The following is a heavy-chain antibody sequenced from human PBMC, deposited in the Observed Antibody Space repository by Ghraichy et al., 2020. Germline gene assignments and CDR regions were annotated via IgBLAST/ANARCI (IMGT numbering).Heavy chain of an antibody. J-gene: IGHJ4*02. V-gene: IGHV4-30-4*01. Sequence: SLNISCTVSGGSISSGDYYWSWICQPPGKGLEWIGYIYYSGSTYYNPSLKSRVTISVDTSKNQFSLKLSSVTAADTAVYYCARAITMVRGVIPYYFDYWGQGTLVTVSS. CDR3: ARAITMVRGVIPYYFDY. CDR1: GGSISSGDYY. D-gene: IGHD3-10*01. CDR2: IYYSGST.